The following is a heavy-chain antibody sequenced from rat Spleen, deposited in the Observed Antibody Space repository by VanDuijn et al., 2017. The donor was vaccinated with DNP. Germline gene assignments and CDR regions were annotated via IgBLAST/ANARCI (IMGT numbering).Heavy chain of an antibody. CDR2: IIYDGSRT. CDR1: RFTFSDYN. Sequence: EVQLVETGGGLVQPGKSLKLSCAASRFTFSDYNMAWVRQAPKKGLEWVATIIYDGSRTYYRDSVKGRFTISRDTAKSTLYLQMDSLRSEDTATYYCARRWSFDYWGQGVMVTVSS. V-gene: IGHV5S10*01. D-gene: IGHD1-1*01. CDR3: ARRWSFDY. J-gene: IGHJ2*01.